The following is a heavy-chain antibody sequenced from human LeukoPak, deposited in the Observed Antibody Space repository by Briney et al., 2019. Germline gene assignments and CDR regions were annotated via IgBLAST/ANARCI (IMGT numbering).Heavy chain of an antibody. CDR2: IYYSGST. V-gene: IGHV4-59*01. CDR1: GGSFSGYY. J-gene: IGHJ4*02. Sequence: SETLSLTCAVYGGSFSGYYYSWIRQPPGEGLEWIGYIYYSGSTNYNPSLKSRVTISVDTSKNQFSLKLSSVTAADTAVYYCASSNRTRLRWNLDYWGQGTLVTVSS. CDR3: ASSNRTRLRWNLDY. D-gene: IGHD4-23*01.